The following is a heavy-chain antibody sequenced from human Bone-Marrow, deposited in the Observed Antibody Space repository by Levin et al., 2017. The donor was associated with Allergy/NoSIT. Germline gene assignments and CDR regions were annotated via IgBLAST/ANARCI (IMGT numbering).Heavy chain of an antibody. D-gene: IGHD3-10*01. J-gene: IGHJ4*02. Sequence: ESLKISCIVSGGSVSSGHYYWSWIRQPPGKGLEWIGYIYYSGSTYYNPSLKSRVTISVDTSKNQFSLKLRSVTAADTAVYYCARDDPYGSGSPEVDWGQGTLVTVSS. CDR3: ARDDPYGSGSPEVD. CDR2: IYYSGST. V-gene: IGHV4-61*01. CDR1: GGSVSSGHYY.